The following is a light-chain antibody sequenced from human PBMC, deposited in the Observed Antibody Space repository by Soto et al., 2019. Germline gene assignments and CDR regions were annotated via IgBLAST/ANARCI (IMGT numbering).Light chain of an antibody. V-gene: IGKV3-20*01. CDR1: QSVSNNY. CDR2: GAS. Sequence: ELVCTQSQGTLSRSPGDRGTHSSRASQSVSNNYVACYQQKPSQAHRLLIYGASNRAFGIPDRVSGRGLGTDFSRTISILEPEYVAVYYGQQYGSSGTFGQGTKVDTK. CDR3: QQYGSSGT. J-gene: IGKJ1*01.